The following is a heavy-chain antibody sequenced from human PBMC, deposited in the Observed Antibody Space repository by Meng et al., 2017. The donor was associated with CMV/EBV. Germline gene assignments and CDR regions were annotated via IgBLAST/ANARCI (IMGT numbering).Heavy chain of an antibody. CDR3: AKESLRFLERVNWFDS. V-gene: IGHV3-21*01. J-gene: IGHJ5*01. CDR1: GFTFSSYS. CDR2: ISSSSSYI. Sequence: GGSLRLSCAASGFTFSSYSMNWVRQAPGKGLEWVSSISSSSSYIYYADSVKGRFTISRDNAKNSLYLQMNSLRAEDTAVYYCAKESLRFLERVNWFDSWGQGTLVTVSS. D-gene: IGHD3-3*01.